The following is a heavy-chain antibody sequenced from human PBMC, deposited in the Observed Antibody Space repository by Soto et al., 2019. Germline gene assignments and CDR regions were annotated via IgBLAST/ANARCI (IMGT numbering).Heavy chain of an antibody. CDR3: ARRRYSSGWYNDAFDI. D-gene: IGHD6-19*01. CDR1: GYSFTSYW. Sequence: GESLKISCKGSGYSFTSYWIGWVRQMPGKGPEWMGIIYPGDSDTRYSPSFQGQVTISADKSISTAYLQWSSLKASDTAMYYCARRRYSSGWYNDAFDIWGQGTMVTVSS. V-gene: IGHV5-51*01. CDR2: IYPGDSDT. J-gene: IGHJ3*02.